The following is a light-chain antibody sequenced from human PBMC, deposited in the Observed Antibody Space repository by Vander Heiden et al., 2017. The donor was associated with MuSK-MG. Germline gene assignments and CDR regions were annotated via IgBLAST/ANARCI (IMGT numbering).Light chain of an antibody. J-gene: IGKJ2*01. Sequence: DIQMTQSPSSLSASVGDRVTITCRASQSISSYLNWYQQKPGKAPKLLIYAASSLQSRVPSRFSGSGSGTDFTLTIIRLQPEDFATYYCQHSYSTPSTFGQGTKLEIK. CDR1: QSISSY. CDR3: QHSYSTPST. V-gene: IGKV1-39*01. CDR2: AAS.